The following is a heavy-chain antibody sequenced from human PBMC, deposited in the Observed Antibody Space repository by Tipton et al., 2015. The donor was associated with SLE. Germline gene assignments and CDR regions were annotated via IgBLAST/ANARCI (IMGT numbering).Heavy chain of an antibody. D-gene: IGHD2-21*01. CDR2: IYYSGST. J-gene: IGHJ3*02. CDR3: AGPIRQDGFDI. V-gene: IGHV4-39*07. CDR1: GGSISSRSYY. Sequence: TLSLTCTVSGGSISSRSYYWGWIRQPPGKGLEWIGTIYYSGSTYYNPSLKSRVTISVDMSKNQFFLNLTSVTAADTAVYYCAGPIRQDGFDIWGQGTMVTVSS.